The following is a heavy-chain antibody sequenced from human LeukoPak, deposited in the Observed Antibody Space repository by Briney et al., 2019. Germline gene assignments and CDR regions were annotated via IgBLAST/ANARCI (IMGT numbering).Heavy chain of an antibody. CDR3: AKGDYGYYYYMDV. J-gene: IGHJ6*03. D-gene: IGHD4-17*01. CDR2: ISANGGAT. V-gene: IGHV3-23*01. CDR1: GFTFSSYA. Sequence: PGGSLRLSCAASGFTFSSYAMTWVRQAPGKGLEWVSTISANGGATYYADSVKGRFTISRDNSKNTVYLQMTSLRADDTAIYSCAKGDYGYYYYMDVWGKGTTVTVSS.